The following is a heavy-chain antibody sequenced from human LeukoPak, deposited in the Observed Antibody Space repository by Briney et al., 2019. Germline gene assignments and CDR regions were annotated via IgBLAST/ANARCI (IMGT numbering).Heavy chain of an antibody. CDR3: AKLAAISSSWSFDY. Sequence: GGSLRLSCAASGFTFSIYAMSWVRQAPGKGLEWVSAVSGSGGSTYYADSVKGRFTISRDNSKNTLYLQMNSLRAEDTAVYYCAKLAAISSSWSFDYWGQGTLVTVSS. D-gene: IGHD6-13*01. J-gene: IGHJ4*02. CDR1: GFTFSIYA. CDR2: VSGSGGST. V-gene: IGHV3-23*01.